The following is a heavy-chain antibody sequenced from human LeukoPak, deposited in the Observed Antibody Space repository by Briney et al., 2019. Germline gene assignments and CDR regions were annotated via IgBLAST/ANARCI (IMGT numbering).Heavy chain of an antibody. V-gene: IGHV1-46*01. J-gene: IGHJ4*02. Sequence: ASVKVSCKASGYTFTSNYIHWVRQAPGQGLEWMAMIYPRDGSTSYAQKFQGRVTVTRDTSTSTVHMELSGLRSEDTAVYYCARDQEGFDYWGQGTLVTVSS. CDR3: ARDQEGFDY. CDR2: IYPRDGST. CDR1: GYTFTSNY.